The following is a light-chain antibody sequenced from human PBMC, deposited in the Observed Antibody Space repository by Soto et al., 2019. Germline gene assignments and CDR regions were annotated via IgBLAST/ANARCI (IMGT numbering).Light chain of an antibody. CDR2: NAF. J-gene: IGKJ1*01. V-gene: IGKV1-5*01. CDR3: QQYNSYPWT. Sequence: DIQLTQSPSTLSASIGDTVTITCRASLSISGWLAWYQQAPGKAPKLLIFNAFTLQRGVPSRFRGGGSGTEFPLTISSLHPDDSAIYYCQQYNSYPWTFGLGTKVEI. CDR1: LSISGW.